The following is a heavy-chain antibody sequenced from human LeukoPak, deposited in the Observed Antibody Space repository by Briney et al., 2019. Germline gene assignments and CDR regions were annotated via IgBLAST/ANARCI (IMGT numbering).Heavy chain of an antibody. J-gene: IGHJ3*02. Sequence: GGSLRLSCAASGFTFSSYSMNWVRQATGKGLEWVSSISSRSSYIYYADSVKGRFTISRDNAKNSLYLQMNSLRAEDTAVYYCARTGVTNAFDIWGQGTMVTVSS. D-gene: IGHD1-26*01. CDR2: ISSRSSYI. V-gene: IGHV3-21*01. CDR1: GFTFSSYS. CDR3: ARTGVTNAFDI.